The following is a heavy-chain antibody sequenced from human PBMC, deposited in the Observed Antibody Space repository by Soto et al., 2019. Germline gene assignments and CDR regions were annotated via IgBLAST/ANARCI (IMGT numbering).Heavy chain of an antibody. CDR1: GGSISSYY. D-gene: IGHD2-15*01. Sequence: ASETLSLTCTVSGGSISSYYWSWIRQPPGKGLEWIGYIYYSGSTNYNPSLKSRVTISVDTSKNQFSLKLSSVTAADTAVYYCARLTGYCSGGSCFFAGMDVWGQGTTVTVSS. J-gene: IGHJ6*02. CDR3: ARLTGYCSGGSCFFAGMDV. V-gene: IGHV4-59*01. CDR2: IYYSGST.